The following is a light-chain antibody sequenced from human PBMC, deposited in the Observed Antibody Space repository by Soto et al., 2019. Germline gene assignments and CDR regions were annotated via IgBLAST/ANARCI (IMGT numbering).Light chain of an antibody. Sequence: SYELTQPPSVSVSPGQTASITCSGDKLGDKYACWYQQKSGQSPMLVIYQDNKRPSGIPERFSGSNSGNTATLTISGTQAMDEADYYCQAWDSSTVVFGGGTKLTVL. CDR1: KLGDKY. CDR3: QAWDSSTVV. CDR2: QDN. V-gene: IGLV3-1*01. J-gene: IGLJ2*01.